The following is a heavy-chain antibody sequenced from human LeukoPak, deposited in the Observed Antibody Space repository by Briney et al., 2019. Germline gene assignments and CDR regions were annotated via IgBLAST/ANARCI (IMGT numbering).Heavy chain of an antibody. CDR2: INHSGST. V-gene: IGHV4-34*01. J-gene: IGHJ4*02. CDR1: GGSFRGYY. D-gene: IGHD2-2*01. CDR3: ASTERCSTTRPLAY. Sequence: SETLSLTCAVYGGSFRGYYWSWIRQPPGKGLEWIGEINHSGSTNYNPSLKSRVTISLDTSMKKFSLKLNSVTAADTAVYYCASTERCSTTRPLAYWGQGTLVTVSS.